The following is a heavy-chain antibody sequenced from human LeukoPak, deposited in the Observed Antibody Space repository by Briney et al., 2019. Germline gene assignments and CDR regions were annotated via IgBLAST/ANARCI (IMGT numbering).Heavy chain of an antibody. CDR1: GYTFTSYD. CDR2: MNPNSGNT. J-gene: IGHJ4*02. Sequence: ASVKVSCKASGYTFTSYDINWVRQATGQGLEWMGWMNPNSGNTGYAQKFQGRVTMTRDTSISTAYMELSRLRSDDMAVYYCARDYTRGTPGGYWGQGTLVTVSS. CDR3: ARDYTRGTPGGY. D-gene: IGHD3-3*01. V-gene: IGHV1-8*01.